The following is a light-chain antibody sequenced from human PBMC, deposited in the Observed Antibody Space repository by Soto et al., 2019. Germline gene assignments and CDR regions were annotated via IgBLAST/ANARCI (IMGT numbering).Light chain of an antibody. J-gene: IGLJ1*01. Sequence: QSVLTQPPSVSGAPGQRVTISCTGSSSNIGAGYDVHWYQQLPGTAPKLLIYANANRPSGVPGRFSGSKSGTSASLAIAGLQADDEDDYYNQTYDSSPTRRVFGTGTKLTVL. CDR2: ANA. CDR1: SSNIGAGYD. CDR3: QTYDSSPTRRV. V-gene: IGLV1-40*01.